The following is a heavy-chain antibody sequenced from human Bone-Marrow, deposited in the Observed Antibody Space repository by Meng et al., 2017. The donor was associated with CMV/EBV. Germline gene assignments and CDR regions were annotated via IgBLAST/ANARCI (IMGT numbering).Heavy chain of an antibody. Sequence: GGPLRLSCAASGFTFSSYAMSWVRQAPGKGLEWVSAISGSGGSTYYADSVKGRFTISRDNSKNTLYLQMNSLRAEDTAVYYCAKDKNIVVVPAAREPYYYGMDVWGQGTTVTVSS. CDR1: GFTFSSYA. J-gene: IGHJ6*02. V-gene: IGHV3-23*01. CDR3: AKDKNIVVVPAAREPYYYGMDV. D-gene: IGHD2-2*01. CDR2: ISGSGGST.